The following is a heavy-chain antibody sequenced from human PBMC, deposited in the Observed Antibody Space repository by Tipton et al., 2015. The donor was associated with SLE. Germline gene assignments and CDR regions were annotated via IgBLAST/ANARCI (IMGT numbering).Heavy chain of an antibody. D-gene: IGHD6-19*01. CDR1: GFTFSSYA. CDR2: ISYDGSNK. Sequence: SLRLSCAASGFTFSSYAMHWVRQAPGKGLEWVAVISYDGSNKYYADSVKGRFTISRDNSKNTLYLQMNSLRAEDTAVYYCAGGGQWLVYNWFDPWGQGTLVTVSS. V-gene: IGHV3-30-3*01. CDR3: AGGGQWLVYNWFDP. J-gene: IGHJ5*02.